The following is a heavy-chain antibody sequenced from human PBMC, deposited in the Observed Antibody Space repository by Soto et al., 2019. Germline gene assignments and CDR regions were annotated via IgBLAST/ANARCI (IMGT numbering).Heavy chain of an antibody. CDR2: IYYSGST. J-gene: IGHJ6*03. D-gene: IGHD3-3*01. Sequence: QVQLQESGPGLVKPSQTLSLTCTVSGGSISSGGYYWSWIRQHPGQGLEWLGYIYYSGSTYYNPSLKSRVTISVDTSKNQFSLKLSSVTAADTAVYYCARRSSGYYDYYYLDVWGKGTTFTVSS. V-gene: IGHV4-31*03. CDR3: ARRSSGYYDYYYLDV. CDR1: GGSISSGGYY.